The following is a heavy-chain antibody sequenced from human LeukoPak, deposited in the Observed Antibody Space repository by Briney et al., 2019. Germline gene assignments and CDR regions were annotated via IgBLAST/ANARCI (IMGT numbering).Heavy chain of an antibody. V-gene: IGHV3-7*01. CDR1: GFTFSSYW. CDR2: IKQDGSEK. D-gene: IGHD2-2*01. CDR3: ARDWWGLGYCTSTSCYRLT. J-gene: IGHJ4*02. Sequence: GGSLRLSCAASGFTFSSYWMSWVRQAPGKGLEWVANIKQDGSEKYYVDSVRGRFTISRDNAKNSLYLQMNSLRAEDTAVYYCARDWWGLGYCTSTSCYRLTWGQGTLVTVSS.